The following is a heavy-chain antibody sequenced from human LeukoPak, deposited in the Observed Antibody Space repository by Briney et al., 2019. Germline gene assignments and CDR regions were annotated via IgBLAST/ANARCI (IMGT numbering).Heavy chain of an antibody. CDR3: ANLRGGITCCDAFDV. CDR2: FEPEDGET. V-gene: IGHV1-24*01. J-gene: IGHJ3*01. CDR1: GNTLSDLS. Sequence: ASVKVSCKGSGNTLSDLSIHWVRQAPGKGLEWMGGFEPEDGETLYAQKFQGRVTMTEDTSTDTAYMELSSLRSEDTAIYFCANLRGGITCCDAFDVWGQGTVVIVSS. D-gene: IGHD3-10*01.